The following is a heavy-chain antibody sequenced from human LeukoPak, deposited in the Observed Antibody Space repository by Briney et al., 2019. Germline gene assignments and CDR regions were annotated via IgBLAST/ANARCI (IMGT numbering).Heavy chain of an antibody. V-gene: IGHV4-30-2*01. CDR3: ARDLGVAVAGKPYDAFDI. CDR2: IYHSGGT. D-gene: IGHD6-19*01. CDR1: GGSISSGAYY. J-gene: IGHJ3*02. Sequence: SQTLSLTCTVSGGSISSGAYYWSWIRQPPGRGLEWIGYIYHSGGTYYNPSLKSRVTISVDRSKNQFSLKLSSVTAADTAVYYCARDLGVAVAGKPYDAFDIWGQGTMVTVSS.